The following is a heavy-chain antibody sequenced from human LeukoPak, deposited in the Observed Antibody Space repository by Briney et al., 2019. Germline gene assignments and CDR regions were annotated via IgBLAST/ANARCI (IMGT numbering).Heavy chain of an antibody. Sequence: GGSLRLSCEASGFTFSNAWMSWVRQAPGKGLEWVGRIKSKTDGGTTDYAAPVKGRFTISRDDSKNTLYLQMNSLKTEDTAVYYCAKDGTMTPSPVAEYFQHWGQGTLVTVSS. CDR1: GFTFSNAW. D-gene: IGHD3-22*01. J-gene: IGHJ1*01. CDR3: AKDGTMTPSPVAEYFQH. CDR2: IKSKTDGGTT. V-gene: IGHV3-15*01.